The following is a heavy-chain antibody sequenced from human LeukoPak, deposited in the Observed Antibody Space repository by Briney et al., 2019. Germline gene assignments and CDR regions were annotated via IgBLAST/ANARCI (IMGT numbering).Heavy chain of an antibody. D-gene: IGHD3-22*01. J-gene: IGHJ4*02. CDR3: ARDPPYYDSSGYYVY. Sequence: ASVKVSCKASGYIFTSYGISWVRQAPGQAREWMGCIMPYNGNTTYAQKLQGRVTMATDTSTSTAYMELRSLRSDDTAVYYCARDPPYYDSSGYYVYWGQGTLVTVSS. CDR2: IMPYNGNT. CDR1: GYIFTSYG. V-gene: IGHV1-18*01.